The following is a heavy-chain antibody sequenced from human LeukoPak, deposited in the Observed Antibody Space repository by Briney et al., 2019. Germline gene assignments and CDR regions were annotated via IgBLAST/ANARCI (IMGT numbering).Heavy chain of an antibody. D-gene: IGHD3-10*01. CDR1: GYTVTGHY. J-gene: IGHJ5*01. V-gene: IGHV1-2*02. CDR2: INPNSGGT. Sequence: ASVNVSCSASGYTVTGHYLHWVRQAPGQGLEWMGWINPNSGGTNYAQKFQGRVTMTRDTSINTAYMELNSLTSDDTAMYYCARDAYSGFSSSYNMDSWGQGTLVTVSP. CDR3: ARDAYSGFSSSYNMDS.